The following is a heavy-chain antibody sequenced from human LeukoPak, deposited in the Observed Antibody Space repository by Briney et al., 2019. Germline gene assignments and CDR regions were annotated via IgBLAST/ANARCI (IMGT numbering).Heavy chain of an antibody. Sequence: ASVKVSCKASGYTFTSYGISWVRQAPGQGLEWMGWISAYNGNTNYAQKLQGRVTMTRDTSISTAYMELSRLRSDDTAVYYCARANVVAATSLPSSGYYYYYMDVWGKGTTVTISS. CDR1: GYTFTSYG. CDR2: ISAYNGNT. V-gene: IGHV1-18*01. D-gene: IGHD2-15*01. CDR3: ARANVVAATSLPSSGYYYYYMDV. J-gene: IGHJ6*03.